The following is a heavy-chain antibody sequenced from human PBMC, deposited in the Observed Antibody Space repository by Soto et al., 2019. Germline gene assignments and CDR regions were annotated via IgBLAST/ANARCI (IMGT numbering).Heavy chain of an antibody. Sequence: PSETLSLTCTVSGGSISSYYWSWIRQPPGKGLEWIGYIYYTGSTNYNPSLKSRVTISVDTSKNQFSLKLGSVTAADTAVYYCARLGRTTVTVDFWGQGTLVTVSS. CDR2: IYYTGST. D-gene: IGHD4-17*01. CDR3: ARLGRTTVTVDF. CDR1: GGSISSYY. J-gene: IGHJ4*02. V-gene: IGHV4-59*08.